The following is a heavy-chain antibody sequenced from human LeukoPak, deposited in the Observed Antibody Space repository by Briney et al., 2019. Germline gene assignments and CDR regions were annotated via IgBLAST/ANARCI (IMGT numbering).Heavy chain of an antibody. J-gene: IGHJ6*03. CDR2: IIPLFGTA. CDR1: GGTFSSYA. D-gene: IGHD2-15*01. Sequence: GASVKVSCKASGGTFSSYAISWVRQAPGQGLEWMGGIIPLFGTANYAQKLQGRVTITADNSTSTAYMEQSSLRSEDTAVYYCARARCSGGSCYHKKYYYYYYYMDVWGKGTTVTVSS. CDR3: ARARCSGGSCYHKKYYYYYYYMDV. V-gene: IGHV1-69*06.